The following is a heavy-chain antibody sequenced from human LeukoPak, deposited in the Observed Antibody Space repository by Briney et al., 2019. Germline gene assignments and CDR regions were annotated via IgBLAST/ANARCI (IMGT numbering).Heavy chain of an antibody. V-gene: IGHV4-39*07. Sequence: PSETLSLTCTVSGGSVSSSGYYWGWIRQPPGKGLEWIGSIYYSGSTYYNPSLKSRVTISVDTSKNQFSLKLNSVTAADTAVYYCARDPSYSGGAFDLWGQGTMVTVSS. CDR2: IYYSGST. D-gene: IGHD3-10*01. CDR3: ARDPSYSGGAFDL. J-gene: IGHJ3*01. CDR1: GGSVSSSGYY.